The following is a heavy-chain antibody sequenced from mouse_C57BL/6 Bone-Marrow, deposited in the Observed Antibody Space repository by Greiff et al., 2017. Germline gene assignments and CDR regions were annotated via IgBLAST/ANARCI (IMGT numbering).Heavy chain of an antibody. Sequence: QVQLQQPGAELVKPGASVKLSCKASGYTFTSYWMQWVKQRPGQGLEWIGEIDPSDSYTNYNQKFQGKATLTVDTSSSTAYMQLSSLTSEDSAVYYWARSDGYYWGKGTTLTVSS. CDR3: ARSDGYY. V-gene: IGHV1-50*01. J-gene: IGHJ2*01. CDR2: IDPSDSYT. CDR1: GYTFTSYW. D-gene: IGHD2-3*01.